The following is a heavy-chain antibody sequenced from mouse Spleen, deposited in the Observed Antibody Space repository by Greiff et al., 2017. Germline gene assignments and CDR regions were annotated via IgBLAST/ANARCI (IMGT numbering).Heavy chain of an antibody. D-gene: IGHD2-1*01. Sequence: EVQLQQSGAELVRPGASVKLSCTASGFNIKDDYMHWVKQRPEQGLEWIGWIDPENGDTEYASKFQGKATITADTSSNTAYLQLSSLTSEDTAVYYCTTRIYDGSWDYWGQGTTLTVSS. V-gene: IGHV14-4*01. CDR3: TTRIYDGSWDY. CDR2: IDPENGDT. CDR1: GFNIKDDY. J-gene: IGHJ2*01.